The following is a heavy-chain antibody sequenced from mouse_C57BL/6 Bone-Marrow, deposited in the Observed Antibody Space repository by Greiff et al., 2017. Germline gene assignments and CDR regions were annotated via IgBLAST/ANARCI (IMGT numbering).Heavy chain of an antibody. Sequence: EVQLQQSGAELVRPGASVKLSCTASGFNIKDDYMHWVKQRPEQGLEWIGWIDPENGDTEYASKFQGKATITADTSSNTAYLQLSSLKSEDTAVYYCTTPATYYFDYWGQGTTLTVSS. CDR2: IDPENGDT. J-gene: IGHJ2*01. CDR1: GFNIKDDY. CDR3: TTPATYYFDY. V-gene: IGHV14-4*01. D-gene: IGHD1-1*01.